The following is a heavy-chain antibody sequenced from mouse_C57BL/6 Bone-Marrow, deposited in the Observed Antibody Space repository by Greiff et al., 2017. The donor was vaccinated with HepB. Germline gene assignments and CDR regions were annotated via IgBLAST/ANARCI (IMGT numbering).Heavy chain of an antibody. CDR1: GYTFTDYE. D-gene: IGHD1-1*01. CDR3: TKGGSSQYYFDY. Sequence: SGAELVRPGASVTLSCKASGYTFTDYEMHWVKQTPVHGLEWIGAIDPETGGTAYNQKFKGKAILTADKSSSTAYMELRSLTSEDSAVYYCTKGGSSQYYFDYWGQGTTLTVSS. J-gene: IGHJ2*01. V-gene: IGHV1-15*01. CDR2: IDPETGGT.